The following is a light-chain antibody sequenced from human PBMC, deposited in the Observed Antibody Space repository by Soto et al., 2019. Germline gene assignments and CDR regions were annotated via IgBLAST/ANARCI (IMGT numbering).Light chain of an antibody. CDR1: QSISSTY. Sequence: EIVLTQSPGTLSLSPGERATLSCRARQSISSTYLAWYQKKPGQAPRLLLYGAFNRATGIPDRFSGSGSGPDFTLTISRLEPEDCAVYYCQQYGSSSFAFGPGTKAEIK. CDR3: QQYGSSSFA. J-gene: IGKJ3*01. V-gene: IGKV3-20*01. CDR2: GAF.